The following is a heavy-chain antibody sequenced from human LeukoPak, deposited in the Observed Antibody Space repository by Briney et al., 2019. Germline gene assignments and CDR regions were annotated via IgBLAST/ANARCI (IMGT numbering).Heavy chain of an antibody. V-gene: IGHV3-74*01. J-gene: IGHJ4*02. CDR1: GFTFSSYW. D-gene: IGHD2/OR15-2a*01. CDR2: INSDGSWT. CDR3: VSFYETY. Sequence: GGSLRLSCAASGFTFSSYWMHWVRQPPGKGLVWVSRINSDGSWTSYADSVKGRFTISKDNAKNTVYLQMNSLRAEDTAVYYCVSFYETYWGRGTLVTVSS.